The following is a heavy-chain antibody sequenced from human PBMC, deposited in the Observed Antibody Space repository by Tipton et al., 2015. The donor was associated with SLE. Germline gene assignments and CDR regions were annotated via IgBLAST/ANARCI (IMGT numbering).Heavy chain of an antibody. Sequence: TLSLTCTVSGGSISSSGYYWGWIRQPPGKGLEWIGTTYYSGTTNNNPSLKSRVSISVDTSKNQLSLRLTSVTAADTAVYYCARDPYDSWSDYQATFDYWGQGTLVTVSP. CDR3: ARDPYDSWSDYQATFDY. V-gene: IGHV4-39*07. D-gene: IGHD3-3*01. CDR1: GGSISSSGYY. J-gene: IGHJ4*02. CDR2: TYYSGTT.